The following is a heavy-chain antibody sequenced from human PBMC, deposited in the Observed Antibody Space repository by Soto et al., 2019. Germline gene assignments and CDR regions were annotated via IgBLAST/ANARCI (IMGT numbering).Heavy chain of an antibody. D-gene: IGHD2-2*01. Sequence: EVQLVESGGGLVQPGGSLRLSCAASGFTFSSYAMHWVRQAPGKGLEYVSAISSNGGSTYYANSVKGRFTISRDNSKNTLYLQMGSLRAEDMAVYYCARGTSVVVGSDWFDPWGQGTLVTVSS. CDR1: GFTFSSYA. CDR3: ARGTSVVVGSDWFDP. J-gene: IGHJ5*02. V-gene: IGHV3-64*01. CDR2: ISSNGGST.